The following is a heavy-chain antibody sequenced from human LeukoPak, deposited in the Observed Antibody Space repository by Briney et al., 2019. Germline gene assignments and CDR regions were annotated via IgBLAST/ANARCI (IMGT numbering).Heavy chain of an antibody. CDR3: ARGVYYYFSANWYFDL. CDR1: GGSISSSSYY. CDR2: IYSSGST. V-gene: IGHV4-61*01. Sequence: SETLSLTCTVSGGSISSSSYYWSWIRQPPGKGLEWIGYIYSSGSTNYNPSLKSRVTISVDTSKNQFSLKLSSVTAADTAVYYCARGVYYYFSANWYFDLWGRGTLVTVSS. J-gene: IGHJ2*01. D-gene: IGHD3-3*01.